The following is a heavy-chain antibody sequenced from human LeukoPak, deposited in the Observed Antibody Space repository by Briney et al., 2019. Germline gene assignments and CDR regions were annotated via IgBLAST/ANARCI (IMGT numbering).Heavy chain of an antibody. D-gene: IGHD1-14*01. CDR2: IYDSGTT. Sequence: SQTLSLTCTVSGGSTSSGGYYWNWIRQRPGKGLEWIGYIYDSGTTYSNPSLKSCVTISVDSSENQFSLRLTSVTAADTAVYYCARDNHYFDYWGQGTLVTVSS. CDR1: GGSTSSGGYY. J-gene: IGHJ4*02. V-gene: IGHV4-31*03. CDR3: ARDNHYFDY.